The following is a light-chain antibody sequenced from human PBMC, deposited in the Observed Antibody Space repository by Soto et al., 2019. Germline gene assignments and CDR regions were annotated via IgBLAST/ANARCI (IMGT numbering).Light chain of an antibody. V-gene: IGLV3-16*01. CDR2: KDS. CDR1: PLPKNC. Sequence: SYELTQPPSVSVSLGQMARITCSAEPLPKNCAYWLQQKPDQVPVMVMYKDSERPSGIPERFSGSSSGTIVTLTISGVQAEDEADYYCLSADSSVLTWVFGGGTKLTVL. CDR3: LSADSSVLTWV. J-gene: IGLJ3*02.